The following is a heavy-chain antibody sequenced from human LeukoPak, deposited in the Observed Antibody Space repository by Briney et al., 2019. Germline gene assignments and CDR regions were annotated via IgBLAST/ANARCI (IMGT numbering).Heavy chain of an antibody. V-gene: IGHV3-23*01. Sequence: GGSLRLSCATSGFTFSSYGMAWVRQAPGKGLEWASSISGSGDDTYYADSVEGRFTTSRDNSKSTLYLQLNSLRAEDTAVYYCARDLLRFLEWLPSGAFDIWGQGTMVTVSS. CDR2: ISGSGDDT. J-gene: IGHJ3*02. CDR1: GFTFSSYG. CDR3: ARDLLRFLEWLPSGAFDI. D-gene: IGHD3-3*01.